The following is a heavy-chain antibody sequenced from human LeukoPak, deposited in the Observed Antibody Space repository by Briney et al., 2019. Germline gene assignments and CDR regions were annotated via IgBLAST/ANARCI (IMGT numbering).Heavy chain of an antibody. CDR1: GGSISSGDYY. Sequence: PSQTLSLTCTVSGGSISSGDYYWSWIRQPPGKGLEWIGYIYYSGSTYYNPSLKSRVTISVDTSKNQFSLKLSSVTAADTAVYYCARAYGSGAHFDYWGQGTLVTVSS. D-gene: IGHD3-10*01. V-gene: IGHV4-30-4*01. CDR3: ARAYGSGAHFDY. CDR2: IYYSGST. J-gene: IGHJ4*02.